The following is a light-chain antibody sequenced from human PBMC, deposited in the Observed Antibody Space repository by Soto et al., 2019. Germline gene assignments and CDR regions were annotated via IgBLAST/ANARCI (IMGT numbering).Light chain of an antibody. Sequence: DIQLTQSQSFLSASVGDRVTITCRSSQDISNFLAWYQQKPGKAPKLLIYAASTLQSGVPSRFSGSGSGREFTLTISSLQPEDFATYHCQQLNSYPIATFGGGTKVDIK. CDR1: QDISNF. CDR3: QQLNSYPIAT. J-gene: IGKJ4*01. CDR2: AAS. V-gene: IGKV1-9*01.